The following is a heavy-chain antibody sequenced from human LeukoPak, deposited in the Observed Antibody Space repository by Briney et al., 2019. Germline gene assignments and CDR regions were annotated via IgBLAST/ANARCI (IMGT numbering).Heavy chain of an antibody. D-gene: IGHD6-25*01. CDR2: ISYDGTRK. CDR1: GFIFSSYG. CDR3: AKDYPAGYNNGWPGEY. V-gene: IGHV3-30*18. J-gene: IGHJ4*02. Sequence: GGSLRLSCAASGFIFSSYGMNWVRQAPGKGLEWVALISYDGTRKYYADSVQGRFTISRDNSKNTLYLQMSILRAEDTAVYYCAKDYPAGYNNGWPGEYWGQGTLVTVSS.